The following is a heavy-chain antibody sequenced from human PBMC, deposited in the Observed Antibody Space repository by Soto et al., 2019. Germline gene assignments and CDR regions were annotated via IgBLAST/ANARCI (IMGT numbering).Heavy chain of an antibody. J-gene: IGHJ3*02. CDR1: GFTFSSYG. V-gene: IGHV3-33*01. CDR2: IWYDGSNK. CDR3: ARAIFGVVTDAFDI. Sequence: GGSLRLSCAASGFTFSSYGMHWVRQAPGKGLEWVAVIWYDGSNKYYADSVKGRFTISRDNAKNSLYLQMNSLRAEDTAVYYCARAIFGVVTDAFDIWGQGTMVTVSS. D-gene: IGHD3-3*01.